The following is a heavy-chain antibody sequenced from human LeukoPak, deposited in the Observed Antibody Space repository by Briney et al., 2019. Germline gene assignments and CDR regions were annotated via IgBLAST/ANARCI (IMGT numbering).Heavy chain of an antibody. Sequence: SETLSLTCTVSGGSISSSSYYWGWIRQPPGKGLEWIGSIYYSGSTYYNPSLKSRATISVDTSKNQFSLKLSSVTAADTAVYYCARERVLGGYSYGRPYYYMDVWGKGTTVTVSS. J-gene: IGHJ6*03. CDR1: GGSISSSSYY. CDR3: ARERVLGGYSYGRPYYYMDV. V-gene: IGHV4-39*07. CDR2: IYYSGST. D-gene: IGHD5-18*01.